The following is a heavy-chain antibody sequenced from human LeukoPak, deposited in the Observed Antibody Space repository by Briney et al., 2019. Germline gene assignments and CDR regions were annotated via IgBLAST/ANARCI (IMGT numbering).Heavy chain of an antibody. CDR1: GGSISSSSYY. CDR2: IYYSGST. J-gene: IGHJ4*02. Sequence: KPSETLSLTCTASGGSISSSSYYWRWIRQPPGKGLEWIGSIYYSGSTYYNPSLKSRVTISVDTSKNQFPLKLSSVTAADTAVYYCARQPGIATYWGQGTLVTVSS. D-gene: IGHD6-13*01. CDR3: ARQPGIATY. V-gene: IGHV4-39*01.